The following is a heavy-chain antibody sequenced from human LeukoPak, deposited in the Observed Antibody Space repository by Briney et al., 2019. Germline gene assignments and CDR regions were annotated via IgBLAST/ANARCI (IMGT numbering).Heavy chain of an antibody. CDR3: ATITMVRGVIHDH. CDR1: GYTFTSYD. D-gene: IGHD3-10*01. Sequence: ASVKVSCKASGYTFTSYDINWVRQATGQGLEWMGWMNPNSGNTGYAQKFQGRVTMTRNTSISTAYMELSSLRSEDTAVYYCATITMVRGVIHDHWGQGTLVTVSS. CDR2: MNPNSGNT. J-gene: IGHJ5*02. V-gene: IGHV1-8*01.